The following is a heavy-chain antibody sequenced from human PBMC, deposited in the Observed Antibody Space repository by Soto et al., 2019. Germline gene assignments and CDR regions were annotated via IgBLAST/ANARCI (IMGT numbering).Heavy chain of an antibody. CDR3: ARRGIAARNYYYYGMDV. J-gene: IGHJ6*02. D-gene: IGHD6-6*01. Sequence: AGESLKISCKGSGYSFTSYWIGWVRQMPGKGLEWMGIIYPGDSDTRYSPSFQGQVTISADKSISTAYLQWSSLKASDTAMYYCARRGIAARNYYYYGMDVWGQGTTVTVSS. CDR1: GYSFTSYW. CDR2: IYPGDSDT. V-gene: IGHV5-51*01.